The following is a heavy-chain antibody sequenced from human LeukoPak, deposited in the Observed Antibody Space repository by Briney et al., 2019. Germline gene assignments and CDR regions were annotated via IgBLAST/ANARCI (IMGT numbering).Heavy chain of an antibody. CDR3: AKDLGRLQFYFDY. Sequence: GVSVRLPCAVSGLTFNDYSMQGVRQAPGKGRVWVILVSWDGDNTHYADSVKGRFTISRDNSKNSLYLQMNSLRTEDTAFYYCAKDLGRLQFYFDYWGQGTLVTVSS. D-gene: IGHD5-24*01. CDR1: GLTFNDYS. V-gene: IGHV3-43*01. CDR2: VSWDGDNT. J-gene: IGHJ4*02.